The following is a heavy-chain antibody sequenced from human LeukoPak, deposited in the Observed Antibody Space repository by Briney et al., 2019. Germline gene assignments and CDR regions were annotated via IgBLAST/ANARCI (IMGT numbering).Heavy chain of an antibody. J-gene: IGHJ5*02. Sequence: ASVKVSCKASGYTFTSYGISWVRQAPGQGLEWMGWISAYNGNTNYAQKLQGRVTMTTDTSTSTAYMELRSLRSDDTAVYYCARVGMYYYDSSGYYLNWFDPWGQGTLVTVSS. CDR2: ISAYNGNT. D-gene: IGHD3-22*01. V-gene: IGHV1-18*01. CDR3: ARVGMYYYDSSGYYLNWFDP. CDR1: GYTFTSYG.